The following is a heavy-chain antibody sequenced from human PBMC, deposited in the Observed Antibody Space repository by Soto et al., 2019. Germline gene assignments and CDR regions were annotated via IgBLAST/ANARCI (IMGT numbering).Heavy chain of an antibody. CDR1: GVSISSYY. Sequence: SETLSLTCAVSGVSISSYYWSWIRQPPVKVLEWIGYNYYSGTTNYNPSLKSLVTISVDTSKNQFFLRLTSVTAEDTAVYYCAKPPAPKIRITIFGVVTTYFDYWGQGTLVTVSS. CDR3: AKPPAPKIRITIFGVVTTYFDY. V-gene: IGHV4-59*12. D-gene: IGHD3-3*01. CDR2: NYYSGTT. J-gene: IGHJ4*02.